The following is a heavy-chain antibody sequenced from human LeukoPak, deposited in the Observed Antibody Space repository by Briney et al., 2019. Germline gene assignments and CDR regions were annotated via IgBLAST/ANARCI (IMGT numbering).Heavy chain of an antibody. CDR1: GGSISSSSYY. Sequence: SETLSLTCTVPGGSISSSSYYWVWIRQPPGKGLEWIGSIYYSGSTYYNPSLKSRVTISVDTSKNQFSLKLSSVTAADTAVYYCATQGGYYYYGMDVWGQRTTVTVSS. CDR2: IYYSGST. J-gene: IGHJ6*02. V-gene: IGHV4-39*07. CDR3: ATQGGYYYYGMDV.